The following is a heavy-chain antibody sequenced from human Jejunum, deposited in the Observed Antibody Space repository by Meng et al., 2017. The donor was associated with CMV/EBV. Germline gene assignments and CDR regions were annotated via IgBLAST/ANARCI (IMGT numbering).Heavy chain of an antibody. J-gene: IGHJ4*02. V-gene: IGHV3-21*01. D-gene: IGHD3-10*01. CDR1: CTFSTYT. CDR3: TRDREDFYGSNLLDF. Sequence: CTFSTYTMNWVRQAPGKGLEWVSSISRSSDNIFYADPVKGRFTVSRDNARNSLYLQMNSLRAEDTAVYYCTRDREDFYGSNLLDFWGQGALVTVSS. CDR2: ISRSSDNI.